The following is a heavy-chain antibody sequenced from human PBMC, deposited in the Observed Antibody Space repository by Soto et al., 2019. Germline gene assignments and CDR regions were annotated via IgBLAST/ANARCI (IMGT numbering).Heavy chain of an antibody. Sequence: PSETLSLTCTVSGGSITSSYWSWIRHSPGKGLESIAYIYHTGVTNSNPSLKSRVTMTWDTSITTAYLDLTRLTTNDTATYFCATWVDYGDFEGFDFWGQGTLVTVSS. J-gene: IGHJ4*02. CDR2: IYHTGVT. D-gene: IGHD4-17*01. CDR3: ATWVDYGDFEGFDF. V-gene: IGHV4-4*08. CDR1: GGSITSSY.